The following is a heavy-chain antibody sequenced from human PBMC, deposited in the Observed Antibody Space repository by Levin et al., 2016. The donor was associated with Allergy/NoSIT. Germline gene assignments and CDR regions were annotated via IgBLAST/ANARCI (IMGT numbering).Heavy chain of an antibody. Sequence: SETLSLTCAVYGGSFSGYYWSWIRQPPGKGLEWIGEINHSGSTNYNPSLKSRVTISVDTSKNQFSLKLSSVTAADTAVYYCASLHRSGRRDYYYYYGMDVWGQGTTVTVSS. CDR2: INHSGST. V-gene: IGHV4-34*01. CDR1: GGSFSGYY. D-gene: IGHD3-10*01. J-gene: IGHJ6*02. CDR3: ASLHRSGRRDYYYYYGMDV.